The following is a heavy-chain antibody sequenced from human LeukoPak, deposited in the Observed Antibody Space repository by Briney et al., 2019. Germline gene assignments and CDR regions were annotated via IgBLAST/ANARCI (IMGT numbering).Heavy chain of an antibody. D-gene: IGHD3-16*02. CDR3: ARGPLVRLPSSFDP. CDR1: GYTFTSYD. V-gene: IGHV1-8*01. J-gene: IGHJ5*02. Sequence: ASVEVSCKASGYTFTSYDINWVRQATGQGLEWMGWMNPNSGNTGSAQRFQGRIIMTRDTSISTAYMELSSLRSEDTAVYYCARGPLVRLPSSFDPWGQGTLVTVSS. CDR2: MNPNSGNT.